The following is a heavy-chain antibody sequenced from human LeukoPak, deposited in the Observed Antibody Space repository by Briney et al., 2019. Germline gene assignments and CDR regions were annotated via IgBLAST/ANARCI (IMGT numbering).Heavy chain of an antibody. V-gene: IGHV4-31*03. Sequence: SQTLSLTCTVSGVSISSGGYYWRWIRQHPGKGLEWIGYIYYSGSTYYNPSLKSRVTISVDTSKNQFSLKLSAVTAADTAVYYCAREIYDILTGYPYYFDYWGQGTPVTVSS. CDR2: IYYSGST. CDR1: GVSISSGGYY. J-gene: IGHJ4*02. D-gene: IGHD3-9*01. CDR3: AREIYDILTGYPYYFDY.